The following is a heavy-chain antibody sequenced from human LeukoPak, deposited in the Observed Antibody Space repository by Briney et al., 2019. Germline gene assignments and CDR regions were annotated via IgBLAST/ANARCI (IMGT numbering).Heavy chain of an antibody. J-gene: IGHJ6*03. V-gene: IGHV4-4*07. D-gene: IGHD5-18*01. Sequence: SETLSLTCTVSGGSISPYYWTWIRQSAGKGLEFIGRIHSGGTTNYNPSLASRVSLSVDTSNNQVSLRLSSVTAADTAVYYCARDSPHGYTLGHYYYFMDVWGKGTTVTVS. CDR2: IHSGGTT. CDR3: ARDSPHGYTLGHYYYFMDV. CDR1: GGSISPYY.